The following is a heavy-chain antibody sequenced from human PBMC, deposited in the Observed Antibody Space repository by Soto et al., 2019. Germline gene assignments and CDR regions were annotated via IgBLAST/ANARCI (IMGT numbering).Heavy chain of an antibody. D-gene: IGHD5-12*01. CDR1: GYTFTSYG. Sequence: ASVKVSCKASGYTFTSYGISWVRQAPGQGLEWMGWISAYNGNTNYAQKLQGRVTMTTDTSTSTAYMELRSLRSDDTAVYYCARVRESRWLPIPYYFDYWGQGTLVTVSS. CDR2: ISAYNGNT. CDR3: ARVRESRWLPIPYYFDY. J-gene: IGHJ4*02. V-gene: IGHV1-18*01.